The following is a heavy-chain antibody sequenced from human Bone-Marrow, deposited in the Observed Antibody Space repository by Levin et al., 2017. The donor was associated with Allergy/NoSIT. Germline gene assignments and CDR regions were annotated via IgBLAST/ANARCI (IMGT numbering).Heavy chain of an antibody. D-gene: IGHD3-22*01. CDR3: ARGPRPHYYESSGYYYVDY. V-gene: IGHV3-11*01. J-gene: IGHJ4*02. CDR1: GFTFSDYY. CDR2: TNSIGSTI. Sequence: GESLKISCAASGFTFSDYYISWIRQAPGKGLEWVSYTNSIGSTIFYAESVKGRFTISRDNVENSLYLQMNSLRTEDTAVYYCARGPRPHYYESSGYYYVDYWGQGTLVTVSS.